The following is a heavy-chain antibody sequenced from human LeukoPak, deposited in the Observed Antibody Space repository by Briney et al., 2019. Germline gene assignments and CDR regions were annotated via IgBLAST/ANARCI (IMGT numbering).Heavy chain of an antibody. CDR1: GFTFTEYW. Sequence: GGSLRLSCAASGFTFTEYWMTWVRQAPGQRLEWVANIKQDGSEVYYVDSVEGRFTISRDNTKNSVYLQMNSLGVEDTAVYYCAREAYCGGPSCFADSYMDVWGEGTTVTVSS. V-gene: IGHV3-7*01. CDR3: AREAYCGGPSCFADSYMDV. CDR2: IKQDGSEV. D-gene: IGHD2-21*01. J-gene: IGHJ6*03.